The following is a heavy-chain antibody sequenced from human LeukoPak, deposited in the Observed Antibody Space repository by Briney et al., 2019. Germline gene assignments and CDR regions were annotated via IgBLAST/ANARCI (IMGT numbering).Heavy chain of an antibody. CDR3: ARDRGAGTLTFDY. D-gene: IGHD6-13*01. CDR1: GYTFTNYY. V-gene: IGHV1-46*01. CDR2: INPSTGST. Sequence: GASVKVSCKASGYTFTNYYIYWVRQAPGQGLEWMGLINPSTGSTTYAQKFQGRLTMTRDMSTSTVYMDLSSLRSEDTAVYYCARDRGAGTLTFDYWGQGTLVTVSS. J-gene: IGHJ4*02.